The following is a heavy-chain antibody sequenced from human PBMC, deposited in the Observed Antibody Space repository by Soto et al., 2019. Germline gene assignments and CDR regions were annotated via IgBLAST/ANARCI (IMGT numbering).Heavy chain of an antibody. CDR3: AKLSATDSGYDYYYYYGMDV. Sequence: QVQLVESGGGVVQPGRSLRLSCAASGFTFSSYGMHWVRQAPGKGLEWVAVISYDGSNKYYADSVKGRFTISRDNSKNTLYLQMNGLRAEDTAVYYCAKLSATDSGYDYYYYYGMDVWGQGTTVTVSS. CDR2: ISYDGSNK. D-gene: IGHD5-12*01. V-gene: IGHV3-30*18. J-gene: IGHJ6*02. CDR1: GFTFSSYG.